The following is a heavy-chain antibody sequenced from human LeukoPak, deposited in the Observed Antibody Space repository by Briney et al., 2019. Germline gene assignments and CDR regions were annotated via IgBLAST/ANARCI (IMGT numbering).Heavy chain of an antibody. CDR2: VSGSGFT. CDR1: GFTFSSYA. J-gene: IGHJ4*02. Sequence: GXXLRLSCAASGFTFSSYAMSWVRQAPGKGLEWVSAVSGSGFTYYADSVKGRFTISRDNSKNTLYLQMNSLRAEDTAVYYCARGLYSSSPWGQGTLVTVSS. D-gene: IGHD6-6*01. CDR3: ARGLYSSSP. V-gene: IGHV3-23*01.